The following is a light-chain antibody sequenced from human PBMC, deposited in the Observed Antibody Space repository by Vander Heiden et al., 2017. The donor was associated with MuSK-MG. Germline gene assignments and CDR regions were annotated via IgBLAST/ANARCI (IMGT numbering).Light chain of an antibody. CDR1: QGINNY. V-gene: IGKV1-9*01. Sequence: DIQLTQSPSFLSASVGDRVTLTCRASQGINNYLAWYQQKPGKAPEFLIYAASTLQSGVPSRFSGSGSGTEFTLTISSLQPEDFATYYCQQLNPYPRTFGQGTKVEIK. CDR2: AAS. J-gene: IGKJ1*01. CDR3: QQLNPYPRT.